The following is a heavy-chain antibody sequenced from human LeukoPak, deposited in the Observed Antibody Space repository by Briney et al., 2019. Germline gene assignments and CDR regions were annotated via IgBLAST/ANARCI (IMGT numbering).Heavy chain of an antibody. J-gene: IGHJ4*02. D-gene: IGHD4-17*01. CDR2: IRYDGSKK. V-gene: IGHV3-30*02. CDR3: AKDASTVTTMDY. CDR1: GFTFSSYA. Sequence: GGSLRLSCAASGFTFSSYAMSWVRQAPGKGLEWVAFIRYDGSKKYYADSVKGRFTISRDNSKNTLYLQMNSLRAEDTAVYYCAKDASTVTTMDYWGQGTLVTVSS.